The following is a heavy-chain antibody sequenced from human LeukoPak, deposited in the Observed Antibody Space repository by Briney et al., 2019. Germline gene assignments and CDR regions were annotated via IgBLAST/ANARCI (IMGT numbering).Heavy chain of an antibody. D-gene: IGHD2-2*01. V-gene: IGHV4-59*08. CDR3: ARRRTTGLSGYMDV. CDR2: IDYSGST. Sequence: SETLSLTCTVSGGSISSYYWSWTRQPPGKGLEWIGDIDYSGSTNYNPSLKSRVTISVGTSKNHFSLRLSSLTAADTAMYYCARRRTTGLSGYMDVWGKGTTVTVSS. CDR1: GGSISSYY. J-gene: IGHJ6*03.